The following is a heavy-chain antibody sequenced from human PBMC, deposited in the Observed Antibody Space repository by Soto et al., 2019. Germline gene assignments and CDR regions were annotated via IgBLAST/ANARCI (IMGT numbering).Heavy chain of an antibody. D-gene: IGHD1-26*01. CDR3: ARERVVGATIDYFDY. J-gene: IGHJ4*02. CDR2: IYTSGST. V-gene: IGHV4-4*07. Sequence: PSETLSLTCTVSGGSISSYYWSWIRQPAGKGLEWIGRIYTSGSTNYNPSLKSRVTMSVDTSKNQFSLKLSSVTAADTAVYYCARERVVGATIDYFDYWGQGTLVTVSS. CDR1: GGSISSYY.